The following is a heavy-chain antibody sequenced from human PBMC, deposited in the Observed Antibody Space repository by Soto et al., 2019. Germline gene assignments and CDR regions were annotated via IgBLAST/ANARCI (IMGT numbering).Heavy chain of an antibody. CDR3: ARNGYSGYDTGFYGMDV. V-gene: IGHV3-21*01. CDR1: GFTFSSYS. D-gene: IGHD5-12*01. CDR2: ISSSSSYI. Sequence: PGGSLRLSCAASGFTFSSYSMNWVRQAPGKGLEWVSSISSSSSYIYYADSVKGRFTISRDNAKNSLYLQMNSLRAEDTAVYYRARNGYSGYDTGFYGMDVWGQGTTVTVSS. J-gene: IGHJ6*02.